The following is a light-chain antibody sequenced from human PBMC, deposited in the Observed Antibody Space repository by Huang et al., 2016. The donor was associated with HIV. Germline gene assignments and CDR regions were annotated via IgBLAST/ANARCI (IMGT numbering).Light chain of an antibody. J-gene: IGKJ5*01. CDR1: QNINTY. Sequence: DILLTQSPSSLSASVGARVTITCRASQNINTYLNWYQQKPGKAPNLLIHSASTLQTGVPSRFSGSGAGTDFTLTVNSLQPEDSATYYCQQGYSALITFGQGTRL. V-gene: IGKV1-39*01. CDR3: QQGYSALIT. CDR2: SAS.